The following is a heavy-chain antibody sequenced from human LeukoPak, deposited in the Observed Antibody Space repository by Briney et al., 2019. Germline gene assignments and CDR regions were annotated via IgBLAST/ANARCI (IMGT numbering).Heavy chain of an antibody. CDR2: ISSSSSYI. D-gene: IGHD2-2*01. Sequence: PGGSLRLSCAASGFTFSSYSMNWVRQAPGKGLEWVSSISSSSSYIYYADSVKGRFTISRDNAKNSLYLQMNSLRAEDTAVYYCAREVAVPAAILDYWGQGTLVTVSS. J-gene: IGHJ4*02. CDR1: GFTFSSYS. V-gene: IGHV3-21*01. CDR3: AREVAVPAAILDY.